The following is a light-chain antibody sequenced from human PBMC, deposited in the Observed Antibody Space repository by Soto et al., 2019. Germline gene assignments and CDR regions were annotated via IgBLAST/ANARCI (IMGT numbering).Light chain of an antibody. CDR3: MQYTHWPHT. V-gene: IGKV2-30*02. J-gene: IGKJ2*01. Sequence: DVVLTQSPVSLPVTLGQPASISCRSSQSLVLSNGDTCLTWFFQRPGQSPRRLIDKVSNRDSGVPDRVSGSGSGTDFALHITTVAAEDVGVYYCMQYTHWPHTFGQGTKLEIK. CDR2: KVS. CDR1: QSLVLSNGDTC.